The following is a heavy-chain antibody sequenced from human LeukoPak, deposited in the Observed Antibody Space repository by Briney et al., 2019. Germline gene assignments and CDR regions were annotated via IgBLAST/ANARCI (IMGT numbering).Heavy chain of an antibody. CDR3: AKEHYYDFWSGSFDY. J-gene: IGHJ4*02. Sequence: GGSLRLSCAASGFTFSSCAMSWVRQAPGKGLEWVSAISGSGGSTYYADSVKGRFTISRDNSKNTLYLQMNSLRAEDTAVYYCAKEHYYDFWSGSFDYWGQGTLVTVSS. V-gene: IGHV3-23*01. CDR1: GFTFSSCA. D-gene: IGHD3-3*01. CDR2: ISGSGGST.